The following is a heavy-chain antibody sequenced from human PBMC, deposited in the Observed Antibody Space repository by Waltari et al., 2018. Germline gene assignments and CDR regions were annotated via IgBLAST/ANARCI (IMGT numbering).Heavy chain of an antibody. D-gene: IGHD3-10*01. J-gene: IGHJ5*02. CDR3: ARGGETTMVQGVIS. V-gene: IGHV4-38-2*01. CDR1: GYSISSGYY. CDR2: IYHGGST. Sequence: QVQLQESGPGLVKPSETLSLTCAVPGYSISSGYYWGWIRQPPGKGLEWIGSIYHGGSTYYNPSLKSRVTISVDTSKNQFSLKLSSVTAADTAVYYCARGGETTMVQGVISWGQGTLVTVSS.